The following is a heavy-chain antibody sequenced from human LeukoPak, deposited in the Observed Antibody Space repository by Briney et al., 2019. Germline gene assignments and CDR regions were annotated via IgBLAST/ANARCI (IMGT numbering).Heavy chain of an antibody. D-gene: IGHD6-13*01. Sequence: SETLSLTCTVSGGSISNYWSWIRQPPGKGLEWIGYIYYSGSTNYNPSLKSRVTISVHTSKNQFSLKLSSVTAADTAVYYCARHRGLIAAAEAFDYWGQGTLVTVSS. J-gene: IGHJ4*02. CDR3: ARHRGLIAAAEAFDY. V-gene: IGHV4-59*08. CDR1: GGSISNY. CDR2: IYYSGST.